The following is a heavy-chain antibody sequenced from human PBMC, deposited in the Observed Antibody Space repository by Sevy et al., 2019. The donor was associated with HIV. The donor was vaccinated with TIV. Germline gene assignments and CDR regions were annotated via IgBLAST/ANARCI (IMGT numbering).Heavy chain of an antibody. V-gene: IGHV4-61*01. CDR1: GGSVSTDSYY. CDR2: LFYSGST. J-gene: IGHJ4*02. D-gene: IGHD4-17*01. CDR3: ARCRSPYGDYATGSFDY. Sequence: SETLSLTCTVSGGSVSTDSYYWSWIRQPTGKGREWIGYLFYSGSTNYNPSLKSRVTISLDTSKNQFSLKLSSVTAADTAVYYCARCRSPYGDYATGSFDYWGQGALVTVSS.